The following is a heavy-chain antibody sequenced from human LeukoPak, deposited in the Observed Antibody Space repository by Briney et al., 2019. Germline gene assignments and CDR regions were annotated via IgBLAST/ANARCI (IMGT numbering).Heavy chain of an antibody. CDR1: GYTFTDFG. D-gene: IGHD5-18*01. Sequence: ASVKVSCKASGYTFTDFGISWVRQAPGQGVEWMGWISAYNGDTNYAQKVQGRVTMTTDTSTSTAYMEVRGLRSDDTAVYYCTRDLGVDTTMIFFDYWGQGSLVTVSS. J-gene: IGHJ4*02. V-gene: IGHV1-18*01. CDR2: ISAYNGDT. CDR3: TRDLGVDTTMIFFDY.